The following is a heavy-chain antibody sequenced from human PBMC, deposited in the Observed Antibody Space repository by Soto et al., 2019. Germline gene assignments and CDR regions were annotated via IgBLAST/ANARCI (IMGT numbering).Heavy chain of an antibody. CDR3: ARVKGSSSSYPGLYYYYYGMDV. CDR1: GFTFSSYW. J-gene: IGHJ6*02. Sequence: GGSLRLSCAASGFTFSSYWMSWVRQAPGKGLEWVANIKQDGSEKYYVDSVKGRFTISRDNAKNSLYLQMNSLRAEDTAVYYCARVKGSSSSYPGLYYYYYGMDVWGQGTTVTVSS. V-gene: IGHV3-7*05. D-gene: IGHD6-13*01. CDR2: IKQDGSEK.